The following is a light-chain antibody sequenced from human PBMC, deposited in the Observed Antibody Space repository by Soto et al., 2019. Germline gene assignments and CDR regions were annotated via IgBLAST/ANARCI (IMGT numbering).Light chain of an antibody. J-gene: IGKJ2*01. V-gene: IGKV2-30*01. CDR2: KVS. Sequence: EVVMTQSPLSLPVTLGQPASISCRSSQSLVYSDGNTYLNWFQQRPGQSPRRLIYKVSNRDSGVPDRFSGSGSGTDFTLKIRSVEAEDVGLYYCMQGTHWPQTFGQGTKLEIK. CDR3: MQGTHWPQT. CDR1: QSLVYSDGNTY.